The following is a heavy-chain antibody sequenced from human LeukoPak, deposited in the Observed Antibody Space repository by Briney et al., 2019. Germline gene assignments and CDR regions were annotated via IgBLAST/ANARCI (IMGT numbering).Heavy chain of an antibody. J-gene: IGHJ5*02. CDR3: ARAYRSGTGARPTWRLDP. D-gene: IGHD6-25*01. CDR2: IYYSGST. V-gene: IGHV4-59*01. Sequence: SETLSLTCTVSGGSISSYYWSWIRQPPGKGLEWIGYIYYSGSTNYNPSLKSRVTISVDTSKNQFSLKLSSVTAADTAVYYCARAYRSGTGARPTWRLDPWGQGTLVTVSS. CDR1: GGSISSYY.